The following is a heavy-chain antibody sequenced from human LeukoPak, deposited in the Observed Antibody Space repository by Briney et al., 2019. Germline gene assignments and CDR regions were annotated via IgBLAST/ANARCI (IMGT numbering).Heavy chain of an antibody. D-gene: IGHD3-16*02. V-gene: IGHV3-53*01. J-gene: IGHJ4*02. CDR1: GFTVSSNY. CDR2: IYSGGST. Sequence: PGESLRLPCAASGFTVSSNYMSWVRQAPGKGLEWVSVIYSGGSTYYADSVKGRFTISRDNSKNTLYLQMNSLRAEDTAVYYCAKRVWGSYRYTDYWGQGTLVTVSS. CDR3: AKRVWGSYRYTDY.